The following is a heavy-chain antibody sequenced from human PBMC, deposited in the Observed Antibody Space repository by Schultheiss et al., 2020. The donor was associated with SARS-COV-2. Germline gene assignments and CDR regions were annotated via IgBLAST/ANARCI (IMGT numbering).Heavy chain of an antibody. CDR2: IYYSGST. Sequence: SETLSLTCTVSGGSISSGGYYWSWIRQHPGKGLEWIGYIYYSGSTYYNPSLKSRVTISVDTSKNQFSLKLSSVTAADTAVYYCARDNWNGNVDAFDIWGQGTMVTVSS. D-gene: IGHD1-1*01. CDR1: GGSISSGGYY. J-gene: IGHJ3*02. V-gene: IGHV4-31*03. CDR3: ARDNWNGNVDAFDI.